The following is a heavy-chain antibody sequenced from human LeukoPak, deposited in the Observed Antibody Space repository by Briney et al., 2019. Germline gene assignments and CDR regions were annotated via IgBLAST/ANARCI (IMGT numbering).Heavy chain of an antibody. J-gene: IGHJ4*02. CDR3: ARDHGINYDFWSGHGY. CDR2: INTDGSST. V-gene: IGHV3-74*01. CDR1: GFTFSSYW. D-gene: IGHD3-3*01. Sequence: PGGSLRLSCAASGFTFSSYWMHWVRQAPGKGLVWVSRINTDGSSTSYADSVKGRFTISRDNAKNTLYLQMNSLRAEDTAVYYCARDHGINYDFWSGHGYWGQGTLVTVSS.